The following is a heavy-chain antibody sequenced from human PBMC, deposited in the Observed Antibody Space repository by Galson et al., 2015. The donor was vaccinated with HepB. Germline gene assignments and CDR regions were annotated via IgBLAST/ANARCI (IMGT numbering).Heavy chain of an antibody. V-gene: IGHV5-51*01. CDR1: GYSFTSYW. CDR2: IYPGDSDT. Sequence: QSGAEVKKPGESLKISCKGSGYSFTSYWIGWVRQMPGKGLEWMGIIYPGDSDTRYSPSFQGQVTISADKSISTAYLQWSSLKASDTAMYYCARHVGSSGWYIAGSNRGCAMDVWGKGTTVTVSS. CDR3: ARHVGSSGWYIAGSNRGCAMDV. D-gene: IGHD6-19*01. J-gene: IGHJ6*04.